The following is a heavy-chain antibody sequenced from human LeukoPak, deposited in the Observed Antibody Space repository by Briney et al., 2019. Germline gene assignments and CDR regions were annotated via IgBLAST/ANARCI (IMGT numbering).Heavy chain of an antibody. J-gene: IGHJ4*02. V-gene: IGHV3-11*01. Sequence: GGSLRLSCAASGFTFSDYYMSWIRQAPGEGLEYISYIGSSGTTLFYADSVKGRFTISRDNAKNSLYLEMNNQRAEDTAVYYCARRRDYLDYWGQGTLVTVSS. CDR2: IGSSGTTL. CDR1: GFTFSDYY. CDR3: ARRRDYLDY.